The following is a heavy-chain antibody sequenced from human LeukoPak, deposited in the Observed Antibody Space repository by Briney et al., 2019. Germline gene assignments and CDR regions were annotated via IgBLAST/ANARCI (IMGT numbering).Heavy chain of an antibody. CDR3: AKLTPPLDYSDSDFDY. CDR1: GFTFSSYA. V-gene: IGHV3-23*01. D-gene: IGHD4-17*01. J-gene: IGHJ4*02. Sequence: PGGSLRLSCAASGFTFSSYALSWVRQAPGKGLEWVSAISDSGGSTYYADSVKGRFTISRDNSKNTLYLQMNSLRADDTAVYYCAKLTPPLDYSDSDFDYWGQGTLVTVSS. CDR2: ISDSGGST.